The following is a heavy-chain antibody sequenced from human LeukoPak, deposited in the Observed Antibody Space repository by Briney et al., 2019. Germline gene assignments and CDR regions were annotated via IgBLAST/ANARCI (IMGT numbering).Heavy chain of an antibody. J-gene: IGHJ4*02. D-gene: IGHD5-12*01. Sequence: PSETLSLTCTVSGYSISSGYYWGWIRQPPGKGLEWIGSIYHSGSTYYNPSLKSRVTISVDTSKNQFSLKLSSVTAADTAVYYCARALSGYDKLDYWGQGTLVTVSS. CDR1: GYSISSGYY. CDR2: IYHSGST. CDR3: ARALSGYDKLDY. V-gene: IGHV4-38-2*02.